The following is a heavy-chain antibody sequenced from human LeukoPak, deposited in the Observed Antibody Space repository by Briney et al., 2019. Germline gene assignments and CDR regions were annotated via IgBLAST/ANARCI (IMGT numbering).Heavy chain of an antibody. D-gene: IGHD2-15*01. CDR1: GFTFSSYG. J-gene: IGHJ5*02. V-gene: IGHV3-30*18. CDR3: AKRRRIGHCSGGSCYSDWFAP. Sequence: GGSLRLSCAASGFTFSSYGMHWVRQAPGKGLEWVAVISYDGSNKYYADSVKGRFTISRDNSKNTLYLQMNSLRAEDTAVYYCAKRRRIGHCSGGSCYSDWFAPWGQGTLVTVSS. CDR2: ISYDGSNK.